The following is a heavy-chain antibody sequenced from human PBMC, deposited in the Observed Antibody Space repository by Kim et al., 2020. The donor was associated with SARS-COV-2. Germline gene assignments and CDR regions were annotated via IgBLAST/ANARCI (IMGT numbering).Heavy chain of an antibody. CDR1: GGSISSYY. CDR2: IYTSGST. D-gene: IGHD3-3*01. Sequence: SETLSLTCTVSGGSISSYYWSWIRQPAGKGLEWIGRIYTSGSTNYNPSLKSRVTMSVDTSKNQFSLKLSSVTAADTAVYYCARDAFIEVTIFGVVIQEDWFDPWGQGTLVTVSS. J-gene: IGHJ5*02. V-gene: IGHV4-4*07. CDR3: ARDAFIEVTIFGVVIQEDWFDP.